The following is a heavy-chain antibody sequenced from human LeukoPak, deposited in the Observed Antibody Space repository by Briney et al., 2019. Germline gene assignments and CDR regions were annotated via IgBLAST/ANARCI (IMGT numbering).Heavy chain of an antibody. J-gene: IGHJ5*02. CDR3: ARVLLSNYDFWSGYSNWFDP. V-gene: IGHV4-59*01. CDR2: IYYSGST. D-gene: IGHD3-3*01. CDR1: GGSISSYY. Sequence: PSETLSLTCTVSGGSISSYYWSWIRQPPGKGLEWIGYIYYSGSTNYNPSLKSRVTISVDTSKNQFSLKLSSVTAADTAVYYCARVLLSNYDFWSGYSNWFDPWGQGTLVTVSS.